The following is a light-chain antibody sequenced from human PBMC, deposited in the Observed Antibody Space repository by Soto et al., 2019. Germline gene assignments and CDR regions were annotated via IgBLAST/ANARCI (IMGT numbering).Light chain of an antibody. V-gene: IGKV1-39*01. Sequence: DIQMTQSPSSLSVSVGDRVIMTCRASQSISTYLNWYQQKPGKAPNLLIYTASTLQSGVPSRFSGSASGTDFTLTISSLQPEDFATYYCQQTYSTPQTFCQGTKLEIK. CDR2: TAS. CDR3: QQTYSTPQT. CDR1: QSISTY. J-gene: IGKJ2*01.